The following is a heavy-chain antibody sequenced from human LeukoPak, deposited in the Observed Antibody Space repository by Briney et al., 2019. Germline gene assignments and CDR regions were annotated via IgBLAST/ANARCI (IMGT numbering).Heavy chain of an antibody. CDR2: ISGSGDIT. CDR1: GFTFGTYA. Sequence: AGSLRLSCAASGFTFGTYAMTWVRQAPGKGLEWVSLISGSGDITYYAHSLKDRFTISRDNSKNTLYLQMHSLRAEDTAVYYCAARPGDLAVPFDYWGQGTLVTVSS. V-gene: IGHV3-23*01. CDR3: AARPGDLAVPFDY. J-gene: IGHJ4*02. D-gene: IGHD3-10*01.